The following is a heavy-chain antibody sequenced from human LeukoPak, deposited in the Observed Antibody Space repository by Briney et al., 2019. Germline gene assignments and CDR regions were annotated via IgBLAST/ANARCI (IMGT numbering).Heavy chain of an antibody. J-gene: IGHJ4*02. CDR3: ARDSGMYYFDY. CDR2: ISSSSSYI. Sequence: GGSLRLSCAASGVTFSSYSMNWVRQAPGKGLEWVSSISSSSSYIYYADSVKGRFTISRDNAKNSLYLQMNSLRAEDTAVYYCARDSGMYYFDYWGQGTLVTVSS. V-gene: IGHV3-21*01. CDR1: GVTFSSYS.